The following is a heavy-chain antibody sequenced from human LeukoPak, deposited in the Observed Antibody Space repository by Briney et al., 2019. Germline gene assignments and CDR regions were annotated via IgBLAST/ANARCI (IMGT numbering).Heavy chain of an antibody. CDR1: GYTFTGYY. CDR3: ARGHSMATNQNAFDI. Sequence: ASVKVSCKASGYTFTGYYMHWVRQAPGQGLEWMGWINPNSGGTNYAQKFQGWVTMTRDTSISTAYMELSRLRSDDTAVYYCARGHSMATNQNAFDIWGQGTMVTVSS. D-gene: IGHD5-24*01. CDR2: INPNSGGT. V-gene: IGHV1-2*04. J-gene: IGHJ3*02.